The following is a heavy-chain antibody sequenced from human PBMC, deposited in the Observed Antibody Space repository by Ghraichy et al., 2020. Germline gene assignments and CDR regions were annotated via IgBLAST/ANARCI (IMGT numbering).Heavy chain of an antibody. CDR3: ARNSRIFGVVIQNPYYYYYGMDV. J-gene: IGHJ6*02. CDR2: ISSSSSYI. D-gene: IGHD3-3*02. V-gene: IGHV3-21*01. CDR1: GFTFSSYS. Sequence: LSLTCAASGFTFSSYSMNWVRQAPGKGLEWVSSISSSSSYIYYADSVKGRFTISRDNAKNSLYLQMNSLRAEDTAVYYCARNSRIFGVVIQNPYYYYYGMDVWGQGTTVTVSS.